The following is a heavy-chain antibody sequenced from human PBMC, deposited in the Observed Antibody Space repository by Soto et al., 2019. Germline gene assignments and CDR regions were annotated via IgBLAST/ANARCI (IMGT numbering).Heavy chain of an antibody. D-gene: IGHD6-13*01. J-gene: IGHJ6*02. CDR3: ASHGPGIAAAGTQFDYYYGMDV. V-gene: IGHV5-51*01. CDR1: GYSFTSYW. CDR2: IYPGDSDT. Sequence: GESLKISCKGSGYSFTSYWIGWVRQMPGKGLEWMGIIYPGDSDTRYSPSFQGQVTISADKSISTAYLQWSSLKASDTAMYYCASHGPGIAAAGTQFDYYYGMDVWGQGTTVTVSS.